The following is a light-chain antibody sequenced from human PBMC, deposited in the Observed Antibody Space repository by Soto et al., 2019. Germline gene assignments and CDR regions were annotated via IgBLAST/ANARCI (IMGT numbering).Light chain of an antibody. CDR2: ANN. J-gene: IGLJ2*01. Sequence: VLTQPPSVSGAPGQRVTISCTGSRSNIGAGSDVHWYQQLPGTAPKLLIYANNNRPSGVPDRFSGSKSGTSASLAITGLQADDEADYYCQTYDTSLSGVVFGGGTKLTVL. V-gene: IGLV1-40*01. CDR3: QTYDTSLSGVV. CDR1: RSNIGAGSD.